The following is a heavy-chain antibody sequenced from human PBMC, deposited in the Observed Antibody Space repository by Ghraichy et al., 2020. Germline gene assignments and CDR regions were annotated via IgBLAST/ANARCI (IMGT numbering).Heavy chain of an antibody. D-gene: IGHD5-12*01. J-gene: IGHJ4*02. V-gene: IGHV1-69*06. CDR2: IIPIFGTA. CDR3: ARESYSGYDSVYYFDY. Sequence: SVKVSCKASGGTFSSYAISWVRQAPGQGLEWMGGIIPIFGTANYAQKFQGRVTITADKSTSTAYMELSSLRSEDTAVYYCARESYSGYDSVYYFDYWGQGTLVTVSS. CDR1: GGTFSSYA.